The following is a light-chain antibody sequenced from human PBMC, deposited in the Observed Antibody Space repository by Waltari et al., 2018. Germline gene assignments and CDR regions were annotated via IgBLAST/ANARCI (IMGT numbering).Light chain of an antibody. CDR2: EVT. V-gene: IGLV2-23*02. CDR1: TRAVGRYTL. Sequence: QSALAQPASVSGSPGQSLTISCTGRTRAVGRYTLFSWYQQPPGKAPKLIIYEVTKMASGISDRFSGSKSGNTASLTISGLQAGDEGDYYCCSYAGISTWVFGGGTKVTVL. J-gene: IGLJ3*02. CDR3: CSYAGISTWV.